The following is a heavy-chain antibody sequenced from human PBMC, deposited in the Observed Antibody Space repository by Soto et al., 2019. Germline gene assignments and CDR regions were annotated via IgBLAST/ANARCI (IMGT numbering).Heavy chain of an antibody. Sequence: LRLSCAAAGFDFEDYAMHWVRQVPGKGLEWVSLTNSDGTDSYYMDSVKGRFTISRDNAKSTLYLQMDRLRPEDTALYFCAKSLYYYDSSPLDHWGQGTLVTVSS. CDR1: GFDFEDYA. D-gene: IGHD3-22*01. J-gene: IGHJ4*02. V-gene: IGHV3-43D*04. CDR2: TNSDGTDS. CDR3: AKSLYYYDSSPLDH.